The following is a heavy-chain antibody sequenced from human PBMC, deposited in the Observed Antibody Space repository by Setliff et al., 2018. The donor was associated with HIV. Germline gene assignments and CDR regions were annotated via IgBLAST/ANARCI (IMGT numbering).Heavy chain of an antibody. CDR2: IPTSGDS. V-gene: IGHV4-4*07. D-gene: IGHD4-17*01. J-gene: IGHJ4*02. Sequence: SETLSLTCTVSGGSISGFYWSWIRQSAGKGLEWIGRIPTSGDSDFNPSLKSRVTMSVDTSKNQFSLKLSSVTAADTAVYFCARAWAGYGGYDYSFEYWGQGTLVTVSS. CDR1: GGSISGFY. CDR3: ARAWAGYGGYDYSFEY.